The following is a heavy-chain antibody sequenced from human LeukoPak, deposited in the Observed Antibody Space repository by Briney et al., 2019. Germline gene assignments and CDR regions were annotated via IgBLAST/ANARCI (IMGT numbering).Heavy chain of an antibody. CDR3: VRGAYGSDM. CDR1: GFTFTIYY. Sequence: GGSLRLSCAASGFTFTIYYMTWVRQAPGKGLEWVASIKHDGSEKYYVDSVKGRFIVSGDNAKTSLYLQMNSLRAEDTAVYYCVRGAYGSDMWGQGTLVTVSS. J-gene: IGHJ4*02. D-gene: IGHD3-10*01. V-gene: IGHV3-7*05. CDR2: IKHDGSEK.